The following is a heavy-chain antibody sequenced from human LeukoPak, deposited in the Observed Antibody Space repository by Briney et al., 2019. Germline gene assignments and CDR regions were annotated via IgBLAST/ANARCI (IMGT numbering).Heavy chain of an antibody. CDR2: INPSGGST. V-gene: IGHV1-46*01. Sequence: AASVKVSCKASGYTFTSYYMHWVRQDPGRGLEWMGIINPSGGSTSYAQKFQGRVTMTRDMSTSTVYMELSSLRSEDTAVYYCASSSGWYVDYWGQGTLVTVSS. D-gene: IGHD6-19*01. CDR3: ASSSGWYVDY. J-gene: IGHJ4*02. CDR1: GYTFTSYY.